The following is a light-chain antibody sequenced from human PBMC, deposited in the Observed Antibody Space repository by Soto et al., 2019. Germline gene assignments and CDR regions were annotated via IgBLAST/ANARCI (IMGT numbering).Light chain of an antibody. Sequence: SVSTQSPAIPSLSPGERPIHSSTARQSVSSNLAWYQQKPGQAPRLLIYGASTRATGIPARFSGSGSGTEFTLTITSLEPEDFAVYYCQQRSNWPPITFGQRTRLEIK. V-gene: IGKV3-11*01. CDR2: GAS. J-gene: IGKJ5*01. CDR1: QSVSSN. CDR3: QQRSNWPPIT.